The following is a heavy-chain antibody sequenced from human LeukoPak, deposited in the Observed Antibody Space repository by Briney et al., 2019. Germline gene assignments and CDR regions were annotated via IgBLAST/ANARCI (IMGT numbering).Heavy chain of an antibody. CDR3: AKDRASYYPYYYYYGMDV. CDR2: LNEDGSEK. D-gene: IGHD1-26*01. CDR1: GLTSSSYW. V-gene: IGHV3-7*01. J-gene: IGHJ6*02. Sequence: GGSLRLSCAASGLTSSSYWKSWLRQAPAKGLEWVANLNEDGSEKYYVDSVKGRFTISRDNAKNSLYLQMNSLRAEDTAVYYCAKDRASYYPYYYYYGMDVWGQGTTVTVSS.